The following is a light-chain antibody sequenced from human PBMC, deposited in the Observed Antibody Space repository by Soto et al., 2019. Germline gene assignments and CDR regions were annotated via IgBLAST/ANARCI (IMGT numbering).Light chain of an antibody. J-gene: IGKJ1*01. Sequence: IVLTQSPATLSVSPGARATLSCWASQTLDSMVAWYQQKSGQAPRLLIYSASARATGVPARFSGYGSGTDFTLTISSLQSEDLGVYYCQQYKDWPTTFGQGTKVEV. CDR3: QQYKDWPTT. CDR1: QTLDSM. CDR2: SAS. V-gene: IGKV3-15*01.